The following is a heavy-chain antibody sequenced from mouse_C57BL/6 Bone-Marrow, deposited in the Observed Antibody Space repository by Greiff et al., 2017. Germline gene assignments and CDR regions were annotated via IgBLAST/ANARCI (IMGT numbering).Heavy chain of an antibody. CDR3: AGELDV. J-gene: IGHJ1*03. Sequence: EVKLVESGPGLVKPSQSLSLTCSVTGYSITSGYYWNWIRQFPGNKLEWMGYISYDGSNNYNPSLKNRISITRDTSKNQFFLKLNSVTTEDTATYYCAGELDVWGTGTTVTVSS. CDR1: GYSITSGYY. CDR2: ISYDGSN. V-gene: IGHV3-6*01.